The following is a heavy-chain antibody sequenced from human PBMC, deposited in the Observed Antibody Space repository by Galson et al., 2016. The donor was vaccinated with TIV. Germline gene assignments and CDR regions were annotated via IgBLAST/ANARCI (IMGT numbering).Heavy chain of an antibody. Sequence: LSLTCTVSGGSISSTSYYWGWIRQPPGKGLEWIGNTYYSGSAYYNPSLKSRVTISVDTSKNQFSLKLSSVTAADTAVYYCATYCSSTTCLFDPWGQGTLVTVSS. CDR3: ATYCSSTTCLFDP. CDR1: GGSISSTSYY. D-gene: IGHD2-2*01. V-gene: IGHV4-39*01. CDR2: TYYSGSA. J-gene: IGHJ5*02.